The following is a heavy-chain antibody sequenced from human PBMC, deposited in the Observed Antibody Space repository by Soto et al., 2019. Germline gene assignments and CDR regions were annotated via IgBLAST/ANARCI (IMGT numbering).Heavy chain of an antibody. CDR2: IYYSGST. V-gene: IGHV4-31*03. J-gene: IGHJ3*01. D-gene: IGHD2-15*01. Sequence: SETLSLTCTVSGGSISSGGYYWSWIRQHPGKGLEWIGYIYYSGSTYYNPSLKSRVTISVDTSKNQFSLKLSSVTAADTAVYYCARGGIVVVVAARDAFDFWGQGTIVTVSS. CDR1: GGSISSGGYY. CDR3: ARGGIVVVVAARDAFDF.